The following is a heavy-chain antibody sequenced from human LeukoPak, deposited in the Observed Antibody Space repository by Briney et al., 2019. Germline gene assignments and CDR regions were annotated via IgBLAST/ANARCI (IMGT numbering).Heavy chain of an antibody. J-gene: IGHJ4*02. Sequence: SQTLSLTCTVSGGSISSGDYYWSWIRQPPGKGLEWLGYIYYSGSTYYNPSLKSRVTISVDTSKNQFSLKLSSVTAADTAVYYCARVSYCGGDCYHFDYWGQGTLVTVSS. D-gene: IGHD2-21*02. CDR3: ARVSYCGGDCYHFDY. V-gene: IGHV4-30-4*01. CDR1: GGSISSGDYY. CDR2: IYYSGST.